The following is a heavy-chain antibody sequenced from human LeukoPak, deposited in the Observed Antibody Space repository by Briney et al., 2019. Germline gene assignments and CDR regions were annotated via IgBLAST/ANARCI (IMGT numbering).Heavy chain of an antibody. CDR3: AKSGASPLYHMDV. V-gene: IGHV3-23*01. D-gene: IGHD1-26*01. CDR2: ISGSGGST. J-gene: IGHJ6*03. Sequence: GGSLRLSCAASGFTFSSYAMSWVRQAPGKGLEWVSAISGSGGSTYYADSVKGRFTISRDNSKNTLYLQMNSLRVDDTAIYYCAKSGASPLYHMDVWGRGATVTVSS. CDR1: GFTFSSYA.